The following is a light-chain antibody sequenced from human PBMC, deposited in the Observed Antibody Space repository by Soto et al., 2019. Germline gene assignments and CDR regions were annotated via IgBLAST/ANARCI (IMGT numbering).Light chain of an antibody. J-gene: IGLJ1*01. CDR2: HVS. CDR1: SSDVGGYNY. CDR3: ISYTNSSTYV. Sequence: QSALSQPASVSGSPGQSITIPCTGTSSDVGGYNYVSWYQQHPGKAPKLMIYHVSNRPSGVSYRFSGSKSGNTASLTISGLQAEDEADYCCISYTNSSTYVFGTGTKVTGL. V-gene: IGLV2-14*01.